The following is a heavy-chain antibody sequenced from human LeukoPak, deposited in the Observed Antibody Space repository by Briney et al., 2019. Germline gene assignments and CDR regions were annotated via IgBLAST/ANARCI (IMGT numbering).Heavy chain of an antibody. J-gene: IGHJ4*02. CDR1: GFTFGSYG. Sequence: GGSLRLSCAASGFTFGSYGMHWVRQAPGKGLKWVAFISYDRSETYYADSVKGRFSISRDNSKNTVYLQMNSLRTEDRAVYYCAREGGYYFDHCGQGTLVTVSS. D-gene: IGHD6-25*01. V-gene: IGHV3-30*03. CDR3: AREGGYYFDH. CDR2: ISYDRSET.